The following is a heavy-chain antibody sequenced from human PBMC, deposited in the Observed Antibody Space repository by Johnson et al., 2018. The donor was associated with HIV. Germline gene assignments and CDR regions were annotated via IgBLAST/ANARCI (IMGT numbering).Heavy chain of an antibody. D-gene: IGHD1-1*01. CDR2: IYSGDST. V-gene: IGHV3-66*01. CDR3: AKGILKARYSPNHDAFDI. CDR1: AFTVSSNY. Sequence: VQLVESGGGLVQPGGSLRLSCAASAFTVSSNYMSWVRQAPGTGLEGVSFIYSGDSTYYADSVKGRFTISRDNAKKALYLQMNSLRAEDTAVYYCAKGILKARYSPNHDAFDIWGQGTMVTVSS. J-gene: IGHJ3*02.